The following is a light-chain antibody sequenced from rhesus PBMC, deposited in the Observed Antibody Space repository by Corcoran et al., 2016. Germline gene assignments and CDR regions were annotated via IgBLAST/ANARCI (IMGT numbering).Light chain of an antibody. Sequence: DIQMTQSPSSLSASVGDRVTITCRASQGISSWLARYQQKPGKAPKLLIYKASRLQSGVPSRFSGHGSAPAFTLTICGLQPKDFAAYYCQQYSGAPYSFGQWTKVSIK. CDR1: QGISSW. J-gene: IGKJ2*01. V-gene: IGKV1-21*01. CDR2: KAS. CDR3: QQYSGAPYS.